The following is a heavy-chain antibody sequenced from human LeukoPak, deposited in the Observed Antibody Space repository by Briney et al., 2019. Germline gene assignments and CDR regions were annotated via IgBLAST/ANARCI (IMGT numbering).Heavy chain of an antibody. D-gene: IGHD2-2*01. Sequence: SETLSLTCTVSGGSISSGSYYWSWIRQPAGKGLEWIGRIYTSGSTNYNPSLKSRVTISVDTSKNQFSLKLSSVTAADTAVYYCARRLVVDPAGRFGWYFDYWGQGTLVTVSS. V-gene: IGHV4-61*02. J-gene: IGHJ4*02. CDR2: IYTSGST. CDR1: GGSISSGSYY. CDR3: ARRLVVDPAGRFGWYFDY.